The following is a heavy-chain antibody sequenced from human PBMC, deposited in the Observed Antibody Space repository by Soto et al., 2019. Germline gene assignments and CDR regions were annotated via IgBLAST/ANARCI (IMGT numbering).Heavy chain of an antibody. V-gene: IGHV1-3*01. CDR3: ARDGIAAAGTSWFDP. CDR1: GYTFTSYA. Sequence: GASVKVSCKASGYTFTSYAMHWVRQAPGQRLEWMGWINAGNSDTTYSQKFQGRVTITSDTSASTAYMELTSLTSEDTAVYYCARDGIAAAGTSWFDPWGQGTLVTVSS. CDR2: INAGNSDT. J-gene: IGHJ5*02. D-gene: IGHD6-13*01.